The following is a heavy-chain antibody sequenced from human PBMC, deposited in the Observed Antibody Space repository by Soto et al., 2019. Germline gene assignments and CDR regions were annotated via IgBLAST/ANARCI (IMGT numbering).Heavy chain of an antibody. J-gene: IGHJ4*02. CDR2: ISGSGGST. V-gene: IGHV3-23*01. CDR3: ATGTFNFDS. CDR1: GFTFSSYA. Sequence: GGSLRLSCAASGFTFSSYAMSWVRQAPGKGLEWVSSISGSGGSTYYADSVKGRFIVSRDNSESTLYLQMNSLRAEDTAVYYCATGTFNFDSWGQGTLVTVSS.